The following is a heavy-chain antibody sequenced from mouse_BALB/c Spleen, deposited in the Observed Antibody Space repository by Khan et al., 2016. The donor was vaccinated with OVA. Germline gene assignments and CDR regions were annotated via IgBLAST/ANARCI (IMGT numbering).Heavy chain of an antibody. CDR2: IFPGTGTT. CDR1: GYTFTSYW. V-gene: IGHV1S132*01. Sequence: QVQLQQSGAELVKPGASVKLSCKTSGYTFTSYWIQWVKQRPGQGLGWIGQIFPGTGTTYHNENFKGKATLTVDTSSSTAYMQLSSLTSEDSAVYFCARGYCGNYEFVYWGQGTLVTVSP. J-gene: IGHJ3*01. D-gene: IGHD1-1*02. CDR3: ARGYCGNYEFVY.